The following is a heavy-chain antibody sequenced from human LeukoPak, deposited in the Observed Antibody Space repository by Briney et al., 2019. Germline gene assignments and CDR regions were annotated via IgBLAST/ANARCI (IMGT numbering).Heavy chain of an antibody. Sequence: GGPLRLSCAASGFTFSSYGMSWVRQAPGKGLEWVSAISGSGGSTYYADSVKGRFTISRDNSKNTLYLQMNSLRAEDTAVYYCAKDLTMVRGVGLDWGQGTLVTVSS. J-gene: IGHJ4*02. V-gene: IGHV3-23*01. D-gene: IGHD3-10*01. CDR1: GFTFSSYG. CDR3: AKDLTMVRGVGLD. CDR2: ISGSGGST.